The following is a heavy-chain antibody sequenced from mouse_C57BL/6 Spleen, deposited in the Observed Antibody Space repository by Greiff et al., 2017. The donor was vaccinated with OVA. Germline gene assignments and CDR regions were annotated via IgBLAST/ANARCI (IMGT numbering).Heavy chain of an antibody. CDR2: IDPETGGT. V-gene: IGHV1-15*01. CDR1: GYTFTDYE. Sequence: VQLQQSGAELVRPGASVTLSCKASGYTFTDYEMHWVKQTPVHGLEWIGAIDPETGGTAYNQKFKGKAILTADKSSSTAYMELRSLTSEDSAVYYCTRYYGSSTGFAYWGQGTLVTVSA. D-gene: IGHD1-1*01. CDR3: TRYYGSSTGFAY. J-gene: IGHJ3*01.